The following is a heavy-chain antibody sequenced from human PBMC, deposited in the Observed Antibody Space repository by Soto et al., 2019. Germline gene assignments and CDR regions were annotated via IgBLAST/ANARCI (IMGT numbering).Heavy chain of an antibody. CDR3: ATTVTTWALDY. D-gene: IGHD4-17*01. CDR1: GGSFSGYY. J-gene: IGHJ4*02. CDR2: INHSGST. V-gene: IGHV4-34*01. Sequence: TSETLSLTCAVYGGSFSGYYWSWIRQPPGKGLEWIGEINHSGSTNYNPSLKSRVTISVDTSKNQFSLKLSSVTAADTAVYYCATTVTTWALDYWGQGTLVTVSS.